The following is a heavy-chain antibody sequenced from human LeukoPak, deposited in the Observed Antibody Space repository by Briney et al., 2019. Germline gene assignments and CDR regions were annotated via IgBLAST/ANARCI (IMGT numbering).Heavy chain of an antibody. CDR2: IYYSGST. CDR1: GGSISNYY. D-gene: IGHD3-16*02. J-gene: IGHJ4*02. Sequence: PSETLSLTCTVSGGSISNYYWSWIRQPPGKGLEWIGYIYYSGSTNYNPSLKSRVTISVDTSKNQFSLKLSSVTAADTAVYHCASTNTYYDYVWGSYRFSFDYWGQGTLVTVSS. V-gene: IGHV4-59*01. CDR3: ASTNTYYDYVWGSYRFSFDY.